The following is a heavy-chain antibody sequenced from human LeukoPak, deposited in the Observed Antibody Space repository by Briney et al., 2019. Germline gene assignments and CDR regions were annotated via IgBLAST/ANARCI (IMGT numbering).Heavy chain of an antibody. D-gene: IGHD5-24*01. CDR1: GGSISSSSYY. Sequence: SETLSLTCTVSGGSISSSSYYWGWIRQPPGKGLEWIGSIYYSGCTYYNPSLKSRVTISVDTSKNQFSLKLSSVTAADTAVYYCARQDRDGYNSDDYWGQGTLVTASS. CDR2: IYYSGCT. V-gene: IGHV4-39*01. CDR3: ARQDRDGYNSDDY. J-gene: IGHJ4*02.